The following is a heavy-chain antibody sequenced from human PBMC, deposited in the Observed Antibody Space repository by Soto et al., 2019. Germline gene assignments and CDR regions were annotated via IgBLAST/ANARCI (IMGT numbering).Heavy chain of an antibody. Sequence: DVQLVESGGGLVQPGRSLRLSCAASGFTFDDYAMHWVRQAPGKGLEWVSGISWNSGSIGYAESVKGRFTISRDNAKNSLFLQMNSLRAEDTALYYCARKGYCTSTNCYVDYWGQGTLVTVSS. D-gene: IGHD2-2*01. CDR1: GFTFDDYA. CDR3: ARKGYCTSTNCYVDY. J-gene: IGHJ4*02. CDR2: ISWNSGSI. V-gene: IGHV3-9*01.